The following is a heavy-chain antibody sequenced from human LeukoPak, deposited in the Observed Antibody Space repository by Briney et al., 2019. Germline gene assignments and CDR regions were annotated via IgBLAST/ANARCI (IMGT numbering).Heavy chain of an antibody. CDR2: ISWNSGSI. V-gene: IGHV3-9*01. CDR1: GFIFDDYA. Sequence: GGSLRLSCAASGFIFDDYAMHWVRHAPGKGLEWVSGISWNSGSIGYADSAKGRFTISRDNAKNSLYLQMNSLRAEDTALYYCARVASNYDFDYWGQGTLVSVSS. CDR3: ARVASNYDFDY. J-gene: IGHJ4*02. D-gene: IGHD4-11*01.